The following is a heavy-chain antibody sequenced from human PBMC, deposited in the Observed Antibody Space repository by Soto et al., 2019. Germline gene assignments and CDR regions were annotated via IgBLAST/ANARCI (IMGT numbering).Heavy chain of an antibody. CDR1: GFTFSSYA. J-gene: IGHJ4*02. CDR3: AKALFVGGWPYFDY. Sequence: GGSLILSCAASGFTFSSYAMSWVRQAPGKGLEWVSAISGSGGSTYYADSVKGRFTISRDNSKNTLYLQMNSLRAEDTAVYYCAKALFVGGWPYFDYWGQGTLVTVSS. V-gene: IGHV3-23*01. CDR2: ISGSGGST. D-gene: IGHD1-26*01.